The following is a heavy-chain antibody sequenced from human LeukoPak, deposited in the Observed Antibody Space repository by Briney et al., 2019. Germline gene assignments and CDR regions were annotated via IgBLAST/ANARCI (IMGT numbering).Heavy chain of an antibody. CDR3: AKRVSSKSSGWPDYYYYYVDV. V-gene: IGHV3-30*02. J-gene: IGHJ6*03. CDR1: GFTFSSYG. Sequence: GGSLRLSCAASGFTFSSYGMHWVRQAPGKGLEWVAFIRYDGSNKYYADSVKGRFTISRDNSKNTLYLQMNSLRAEDTAVYYCAKRVSSKSSGWPDYYYYYVDVWGKGTTVTISS. D-gene: IGHD6-19*01. CDR2: IRYDGSNK.